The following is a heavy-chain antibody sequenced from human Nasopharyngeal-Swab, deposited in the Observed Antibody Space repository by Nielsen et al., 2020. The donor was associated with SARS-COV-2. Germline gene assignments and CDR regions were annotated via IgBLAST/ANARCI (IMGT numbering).Heavy chain of an antibody. V-gene: IGHV4-34*01. J-gene: IGHJ6*03. D-gene: IGHD1-7*01. CDR3: AGRVSRTISSSILGLGPYYYYYYMDV. CDR2: INHSGSN. Sequence: WIRQPPGKGLEWLAEINHSGSNNYNPSLKSRVTLSVDTSMNQFSLELSSVTAADTAVYYCAGRVSRTISSSILGLGPYYYYYYMDVWGKGTTVTVSS.